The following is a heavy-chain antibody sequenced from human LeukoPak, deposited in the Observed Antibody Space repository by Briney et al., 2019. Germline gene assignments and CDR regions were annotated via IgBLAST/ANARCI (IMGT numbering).Heavy chain of an antibody. CDR3: ATFIAARPDYFDY. CDR2: INPNSGGT. CDR1: GYTFTGYY. D-gene: IGHD6-6*01. Sequence: ASVKVSCKASGYTFTGYYMHWVRQAPGQGLEWMGWINPNSGGTNYAQKFQGRVTMTRDTSISTAYMELSRLRSDDTAVYYCATFIAARPDYFDYWGQGTLVTVSS. V-gene: IGHV1-2*02. J-gene: IGHJ4*02.